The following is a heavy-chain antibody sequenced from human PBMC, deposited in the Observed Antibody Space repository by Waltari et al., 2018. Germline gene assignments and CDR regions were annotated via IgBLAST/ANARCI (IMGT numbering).Heavy chain of an antibody. J-gene: IGHJ4*02. CDR2: INHSGST. CDR3: ARGQGGYGPMVRGVISRTRYYFDY. D-gene: IGHD3-10*01. CDR1: GGSFSGSY. V-gene: IGHV4-34*01. Sequence: QVQLQQWGAGLLKPSETLSLTCAVYGGSFSGSYWSWIRQPTGKGVAWIGEINHSGSTNYNPALKSRVTISVDTSKNQFSLKLSSVTAADTAVYYCARGQGGYGPMVRGVISRTRYYFDYWGQGTLVTVSS.